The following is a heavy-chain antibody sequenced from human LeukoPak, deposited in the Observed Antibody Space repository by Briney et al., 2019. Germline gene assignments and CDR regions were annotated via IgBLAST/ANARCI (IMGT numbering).Heavy chain of an antibody. Sequence: GGSLRLSCAASGFTFSNYAMSWVRQAPGKGLEWVSSITGSGGSTYYADSVKGRLTISRDNSRNTVYLQMNSLRVEDTAMYSCARDPAGNRGNFDYWGQGTLVTVSS. V-gene: IGHV3-23*01. CDR1: GFTFSNYA. D-gene: IGHD6-13*01. J-gene: IGHJ4*02. CDR3: ARDPAGNRGNFDY. CDR2: ITGSGGST.